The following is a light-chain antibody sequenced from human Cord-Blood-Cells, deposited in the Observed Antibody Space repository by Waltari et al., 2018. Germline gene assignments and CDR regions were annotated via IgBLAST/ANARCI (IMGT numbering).Light chain of an antibody. Sequence: EIVMPQSPATLSVSPGERATLSCRASQSVSSNLAWYQQKPGQAPRLLIYGSSTRATGSPARFSGSGSGTEFTLTISSLQSEDFAVYYCQQYNNGLTFGGGTKVEIK. CDR1: QSVSSN. CDR2: GSS. J-gene: IGKJ4*01. CDR3: QQYNNGLT. V-gene: IGKV3-15*01.